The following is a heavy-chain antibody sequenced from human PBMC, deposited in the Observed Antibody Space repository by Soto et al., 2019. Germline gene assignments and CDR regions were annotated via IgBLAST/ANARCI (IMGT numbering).Heavy chain of an antibody. J-gene: IGHJ4*02. CDR3: TRGGDAYKNGH. V-gene: IGHV4-61*01. D-gene: IGHD2-21*01. Sequence: TXETLSLTCTVPGGSVDIGTDYWSWIRQPPGKGLEWIGFIHYSGSTNYNPSLKSRVTMSVDTSKNQFSLKLTSVNAADTAVYYCTRGGDAYKNGHWGQGTLVTVSS. CDR2: IHYSGST. CDR1: GGSVDIGTDY.